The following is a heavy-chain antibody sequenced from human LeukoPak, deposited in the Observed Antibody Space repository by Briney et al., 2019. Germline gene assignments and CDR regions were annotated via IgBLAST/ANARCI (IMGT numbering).Heavy chain of an antibody. D-gene: IGHD4-17*01. J-gene: IGHJ4*02. V-gene: IGHV3-30*18. CDR1: GXTSIFYG. Sequence: GGSLRLSCADSGXTSIFYGMHWVRQAPGKGLEWVAVISDDGTKEYYADSVKGRFTGSRDNSKNTLFLQMNSLRTEDTAVYYCAKDEGGDYVGLDYWGQGTLVTVSS. CDR3: AKDEGGDYVGLDY. CDR2: ISDDGTKE.